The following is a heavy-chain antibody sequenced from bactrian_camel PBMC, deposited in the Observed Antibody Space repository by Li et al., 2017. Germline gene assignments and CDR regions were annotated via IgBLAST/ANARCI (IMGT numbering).Heavy chain of an antibody. Sequence: VQLVESGGGLVQPGTSARLSCVASEFSLYMVWVRQAPGKGLEWVSTINTGGVTTYYANSVAGRFIISRDNAKNAVYLHMNSLKPEDTAVYYRVRARLDYGLGLGPFGYWGQGTQVTVS. CDR1: EFSLY. V-gene: IGHV3S40*01. CDR3: VRARLDYGLGLGPFGY. D-gene: IGHD5*01. CDR2: INTGGVTT. J-gene: IGHJ6*01.